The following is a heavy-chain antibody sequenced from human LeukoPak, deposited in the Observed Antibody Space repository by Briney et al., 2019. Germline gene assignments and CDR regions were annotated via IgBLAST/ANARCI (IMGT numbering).Heavy chain of an antibody. Sequence: GGSLRLSCAVSGLTFNNYAMSWVRQAPGKGLEWVSGISGRGASKYYADSVKGRFTISRDNSKNTLYLQMNSLRAEDTAVYYCARDLYSSGWYGYFDLWGPGTLVTVSS. J-gene: IGHJ2*01. CDR1: GLTFNNYA. V-gene: IGHV3-23*01. D-gene: IGHD6-13*01. CDR3: ARDLYSSGWYGYFDL. CDR2: ISGRGASK.